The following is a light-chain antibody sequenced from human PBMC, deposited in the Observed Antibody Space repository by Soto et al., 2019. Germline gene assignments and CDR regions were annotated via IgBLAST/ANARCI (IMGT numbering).Light chain of an antibody. CDR1: ERGFAN. J-gene: IGKJ4*01. CDR3: QQYNNWPLT. Sequence: ETVMTQSPATLSVSPGETATLSCRASERGFANVAWFQQRPGQVPRLLIYGPSTRATGIPARFSGGGSGTEFTLTISYLHSEDSAVYYCQQYNNWPLTFGGGTKVEI. V-gene: IGKV3-15*01. CDR2: GPS.